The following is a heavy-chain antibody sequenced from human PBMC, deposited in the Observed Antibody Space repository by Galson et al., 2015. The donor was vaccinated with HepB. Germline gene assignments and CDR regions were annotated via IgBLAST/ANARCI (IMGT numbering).Heavy chain of an antibody. CDR3: ARDRSGSCWYRGAFDI. J-gene: IGHJ3*02. CDR2: ISSQGVST. CDR1: GFTFSSYA. V-gene: IGHV3-64*01. D-gene: IGHD6-19*01. Sequence: SLRLSCAASGFTFSSYAIDWVRQAPGKGLEYVSGISSQGVSTYYANSVKGRFTISRDNSKNTVYLQMGSLRAEDMAVYYCARDRSGSCWYRGAFDIWGQGTVVTVSS.